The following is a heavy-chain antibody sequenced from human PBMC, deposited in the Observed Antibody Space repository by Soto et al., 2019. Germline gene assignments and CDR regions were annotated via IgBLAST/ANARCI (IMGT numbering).Heavy chain of an antibody. CDR3: ARITMYAFDV. CDR2: ITISGDGT. J-gene: IGHJ3*01. D-gene: IGHD3-3*01. CDR1: GFTFSSYA. V-gene: IGHV3-23*01. Sequence: PGGSLRLSCAASGFTFSSYAMSWVRQAPGKGLEWVSAITISGDGTYYADSVKGRFTISRDISKNTLYLQLSSLRAEDTAVYYCARITMYAFDVSGQGTMVTVSS.